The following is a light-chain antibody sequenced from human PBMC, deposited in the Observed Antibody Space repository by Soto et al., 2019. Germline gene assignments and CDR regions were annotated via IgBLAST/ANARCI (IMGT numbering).Light chain of an antibody. Sequence: VLTQSPATLSLSPGERATLSCRASQSVKSSLAWYQQKPGQAPRLLIYGASTRATGIPARFSGSGSGTEFTLTISSLQSEDSAVYYCQHYNHWLWTFGQGTMVDIK. CDR2: GAS. CDR1: QSVKSS. CDR3: QHYNHWLWT. V-gene: IGKV3-15*01. J-gene: IGKJ1*01.